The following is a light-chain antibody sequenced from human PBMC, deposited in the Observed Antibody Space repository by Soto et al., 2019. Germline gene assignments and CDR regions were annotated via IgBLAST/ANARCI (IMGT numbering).Light chain of an antibody. Sequence: EIVLTQSPATLSLSPGERATLSCRASQSVSSHLTWYQQKPGQAPRLLIYDASNRASGIPARFSGSGSGTDFTLTISSQEPEDFAVYYCQQRTNWRLSFGGGTKVEIK. CDR1: QSVSSH. J-gene: IGKJ4*01. CDR2: DAS. V-gene: IGKV3-11*01. CDR3: QQRTNWRLS.